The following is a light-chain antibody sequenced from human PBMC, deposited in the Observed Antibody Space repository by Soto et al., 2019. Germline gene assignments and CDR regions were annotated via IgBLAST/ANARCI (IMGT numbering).Light chain of an antibody. V-gene: IGKV1-39*01. CDR2: AAS. CDR3: QQSYSTPWT. CDR1: ASISSY. Sequence: DIQMTQSPSSLSASVGDRVTITCRASASISSYLNWYQQSPGKAPKLLIYAASSLQSGVPSRFSGSGSGTDFTLTISSLQPEDFVTFYCQQSYSTPWTFGQGTKVDIK. J-gene: IGKJ1*01.